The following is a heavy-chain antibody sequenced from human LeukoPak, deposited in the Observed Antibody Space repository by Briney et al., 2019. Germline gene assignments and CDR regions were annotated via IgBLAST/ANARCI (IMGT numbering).Heavy chain of an antibody. J-gene: IGHJ4*02. V-gene: IGHV3-30*02. Sequence: GGSLRLSCVASGLSFSSYGMHWIRQAPGKGLEWVAFIRYDGNNKYYADSVKGRFTISRDNSKNTLYLQMNSLRSEDTAVYYCARETVAYSGGWYYLDYWGQGTLVTVSS. CDR1: GLSFSSYG. CDR3: ARETVAYSGGWYYLDY. D-gene: IGHD6-25*01. CDR2: IRYDGNNK.